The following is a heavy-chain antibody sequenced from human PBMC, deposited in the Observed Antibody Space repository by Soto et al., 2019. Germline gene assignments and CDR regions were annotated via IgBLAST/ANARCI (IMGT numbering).Heavy chain of an antibody. J-gene: IGHJ6*02. D-gene: IGHD1-26*01. CDR1: GFTFSSYG. CDR2: ISYDGSNK. V-gene: IGHV3-30*18. CDR3: AKDRPSGSRPYYYGMDV. Sequence: QVQLVESGGGVVQPGRSRRLSCAASGFTFSSYGMHWVRQAPGKGLEWVAVISYDGSNKYYADSVKGRFTISRDNSKNTLYLQMNSLRAEDTAVYYCAKDRPSGSRPYYYGMDVWGQGTTVTVSS.